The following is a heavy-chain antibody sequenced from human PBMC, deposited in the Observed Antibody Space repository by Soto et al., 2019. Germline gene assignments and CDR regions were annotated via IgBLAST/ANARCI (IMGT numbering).Heavy chain of an antibody. J-gene: IGHJ2*01. Sequence: ASVKVYCTASGSTFTSSAVQWVRQARGQRLEWMGWISAYNGNTNYAQKLQGRVTMTTDTSTSTAYMELRSLRSDDTAVYYCARHWGEYYGRTPYWYFDLWGRGTLVTVSS. CDR2: ISAYNGNT. V-gene: IGHV1-18*01. D-gene: IGHD3-10*01. CDR1: GSTFTSSA. CDR3: ARHWGEYYGRTPYWYFDL.